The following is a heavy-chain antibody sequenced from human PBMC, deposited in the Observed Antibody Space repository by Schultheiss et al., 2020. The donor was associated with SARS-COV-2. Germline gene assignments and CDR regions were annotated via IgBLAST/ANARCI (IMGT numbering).Heavy chain of an antibody. J-gene: IGHJ4*02. D-gene: IGHD5-12*01. V-gene: IGHV3-7*03. CDR2: IKQDGSEK. CDR1: GFTFSSYA. Sequence: GGSLRLSCAASGFTFSSYAMSWVRQAPGKGLEWVANIKQDGSEKYYVDSVKGRFTISRDNSKSTLDLHMNNLRVEDTAVYYCAKDLRVATIGPLAEVGYWGQGTLVTVSS. CDR3: AKDLRVATIGPLAEVGY.